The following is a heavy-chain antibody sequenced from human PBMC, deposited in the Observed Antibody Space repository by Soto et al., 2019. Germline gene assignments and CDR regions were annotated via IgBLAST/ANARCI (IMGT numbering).Heavy chain of an antibody. J-gene: IGHJ4*02. CDR1: GYTFTSYG. CDR2: INAGNGNT. V-gene: IGHV1-3*01. D-gene: IGHD4-17*01. Sequence: ASVKVSCKASGYTFTSYGISWVRQAPGQRLEWMGWINAGNGNTKYSQKFQGRVTITRDTSASTAYMELSSLRSEDTAVYYCARDGYDYGDYRYWGQGTLVTVSS. CDR3: ARDGYDYGDYRY.